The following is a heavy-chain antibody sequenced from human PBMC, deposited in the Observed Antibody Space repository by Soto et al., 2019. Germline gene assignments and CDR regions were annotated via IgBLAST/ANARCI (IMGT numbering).Heavy chain of an antibody. CDR1: GFTVSRDW. Sequence: GGSLRLSCAASGFTVSRDWMNWVRQAPGKGLEWVAHINQDGSEKYYVDSVKGRFTISRDNAKKSLYLRMNSLRPADTAMYYCSGGVGDAFWGQGTLVTSPQ. CDR2: INQDGSEK. V-gene: IGHV3-7*04. CDR3: SGGVGDAF. J-gene: IGHJ4*02. D-gene: IGHD1-26*01.